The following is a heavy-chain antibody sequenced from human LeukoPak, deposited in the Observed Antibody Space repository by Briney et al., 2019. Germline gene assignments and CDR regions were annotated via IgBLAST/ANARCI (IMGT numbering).Heavy chain of an antibody. Sequence: SETLSLTCTVSGGSISSFFWSWIRQPPRKGLEWLGCIYYSGSTQYNPSLKSRVTISVDTSKQQFSLKLSSVTAADTAVYYCARDLELERNRCSYFESWGQGTLVTVSS. J-gene: IGHJ4*02. D-gene: IGHD1-1*01. CDR3: ARDLELERNRCSYFES. CDR2: IYYSGST. V-gene: IGHV4-59*01. CDR1: GGSISSFF.